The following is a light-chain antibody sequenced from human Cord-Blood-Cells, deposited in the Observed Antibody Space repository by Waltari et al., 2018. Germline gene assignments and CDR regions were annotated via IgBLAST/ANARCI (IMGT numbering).Light chain of an antibody. CDR3: CSYAGSYTWV. J-gene: IGLJ3*02. V-gene: IGLV2-11*01. CDR1: SSHVGGYNY. Sequence: QSALTQPRSVSGSPGQSVTISCTGTSSHVGGYNYVSWYQQHPRKAPKLMIYDVSKRPSGVPDRFSGSKSGNTASLTISGLQAEDEADYYCCSYAGSYTWVFGGGTKLTVL. CDR2: DVS.